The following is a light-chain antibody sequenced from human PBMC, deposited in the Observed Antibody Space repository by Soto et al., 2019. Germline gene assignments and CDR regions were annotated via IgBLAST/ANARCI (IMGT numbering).Light chain of an antibody. CDR2: GNT. CDR3: QSYDNGLKGSGD. Sequence: QSVLTQPPSVSGAPGQRVSISCTGSSSNFGSGYDVNWYQQLPGAAPKLLIFGNTNRPSGVSDRFSGSKSGTSASLAITGLPAEDEATYYCQSYDNGLKGSGDFGGGTKVTVL. V-gene: IGLV1-40*01. J-gene: IGLJ2*01. CDR1: SSNFGSGYD.